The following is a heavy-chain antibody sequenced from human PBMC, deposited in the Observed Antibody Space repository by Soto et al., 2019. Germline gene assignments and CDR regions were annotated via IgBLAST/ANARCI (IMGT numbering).Heavy chain of an antibody. J-gene: IGHJ4*02. V-gene: IGHV4-39*01. D-gene: IGHD4-4*01. CDR3: ARQYSKIFDY. CDR2: IYYSGST. Sequence: PSETLSLTCTVSGGSISSSSYYWGWIRQPPGKGLEWIGSIYYSGSTYYNPSLKGRVTISVDTSKNQFSLKLSSVTAADTAVYYCARQYSKIFDYWGQGTLVTVS. CDR1: GGSISSSSYY.